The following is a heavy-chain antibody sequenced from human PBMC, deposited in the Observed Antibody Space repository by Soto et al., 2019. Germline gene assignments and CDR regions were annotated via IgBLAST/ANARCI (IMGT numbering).Heavy chain of an antibody. CDR2: ISSSSSSYI. D-gene: IGHD5-12*01. CDR1: GFTFSSYS. J-gene: IGHJ4*02. CDR3: ARVGFSDSGYGRFEVLGAYFDY. V-gene: IGHV3-21*01. Sequence: PGGSLRLSCAASGFTFSSYSMNWVRQAPGKGLEWVSSISSSSSSYIYYADSVKGRFTISRDNAKNSLYLQMNSLRAEDTAVYYCARVGFSDSGYGRFEVLGAYFDYWGQGTLVTVSS.